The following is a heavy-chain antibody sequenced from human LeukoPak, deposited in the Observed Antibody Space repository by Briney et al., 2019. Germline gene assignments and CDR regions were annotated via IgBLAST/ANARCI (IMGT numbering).Heavy chain of an antibody. CDR1: GYSISSGYS. CDR2: VHHSGTT. V-gene: IGHV4-38-2*01. J-gene: IGHJ4*02. CDR3: ARWEIQGGHYDYFDY. D-gene: IGHD4-17*01. Sequence: SETLSLTCAVSGYSISSGYSWGWIRQPPGKGLEWIASVHHSGTTRYEPPLQSRVTISVDTSKNQFSLILSSVTATDTAVYYCARWEIQGGHYDYFDYWGQGTLVTVSS.